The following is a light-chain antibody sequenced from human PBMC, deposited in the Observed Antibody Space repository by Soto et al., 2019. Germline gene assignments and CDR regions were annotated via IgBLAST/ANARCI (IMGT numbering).Light chain of an antibody. CDR3: AAWDDSLDAAV. CDR1: SSNLGTNT. J-gene: IGLJ7*01. V-gene: IGLV1-44*01. CDR2: SDN. Sequence: QSVLTQPPSASGTPGQRVTISCSGSSSNLGTNTVNWYQHLPGTAPKLLIYSDNQRPSRVPDRFSASKSDTSASLAISGLQSEDEADYYCAAWDDSLDAAVFGGGTQLTVL.